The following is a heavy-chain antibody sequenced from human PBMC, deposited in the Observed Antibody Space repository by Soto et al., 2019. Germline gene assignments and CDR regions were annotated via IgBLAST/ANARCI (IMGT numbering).Heavy chain of an antibody. CDR2: ILVDGRT. V-gene: IGHV3-23*01. CDR1: GFICSSYD. Sequence: LRLSCAASGFICSSYDISWVRQAPGKGLEWVSTILVDGRTFYVDSVKGRFTISRDSSQNTVYLQMNSLTAGDTALYYCAKATATGGGAFDICGQGTMVTVSS. J-gene: IGHJ3*02. CDR3: AKATATGGGAFDI. D-gene: IGHD2-8*02.